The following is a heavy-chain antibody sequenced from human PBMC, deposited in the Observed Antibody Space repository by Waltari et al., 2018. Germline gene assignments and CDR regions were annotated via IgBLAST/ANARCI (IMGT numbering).Heavy chain of an antibody. V-gene: IGHV1-18*01. Sequence: QVQLAQSGSEVKKPGASVKVSCTTSGYSFNSYGITWVRQAPGQGLEWMGWISDYTTQTTYGQRFQDRVIMTTDTSSSTAYMELRGLTSDDTAVYFCARVLWRTVTSLDYWGQGTLVTVSS. CDR2: ISDYTTQT. J-gene: IGHJ4*02. CDR3: ARVLWRTVTSLDY. D-gene: IGHD4-17*01. CDR1: GYSFNSYG.